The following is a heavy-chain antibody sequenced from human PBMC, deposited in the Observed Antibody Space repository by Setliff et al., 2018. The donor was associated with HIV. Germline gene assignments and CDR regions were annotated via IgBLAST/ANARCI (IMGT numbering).Heavy chain of an antibody. CDR1: GYTFTTYD. V-gene: IGHV1-8*01. J-gene: IGHJ6*02. D-gene: IGHD4-17*01. CDR2: MNPNSGNT. CDR3: ARDLRIPYYGMDV. Sequence: GASVKVSCKASGYTFTTYDISWVRQASGQGLEWLGWMNPNSGNTGYAQNFQGRVTMTRSTSITTAYMELSSLRSEDTAVYYCARDLRIPYYGMDVWGQGTTVTVSS.